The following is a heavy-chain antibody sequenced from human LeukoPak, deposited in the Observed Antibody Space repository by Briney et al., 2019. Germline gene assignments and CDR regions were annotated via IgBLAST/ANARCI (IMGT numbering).Heavy chain of an antibody. D-gene: IGHD1-14*01. CDR3: ARVKPRNWFDP. J-gene: IGHJ5*02. V-gene: IGHV4-34*01. Sequence: SETLSLTCAVYGGSSSGYYWSWIRQPPGKGLEWIGEINHSGSTNYNPSLKSRVTISVDTSKNQFSLKLSSVTAADTAVYYCARVKPRNWFDPWGQGTLVTVSS. CDR1: GGSSSGYY. CDR2: INHSGST.